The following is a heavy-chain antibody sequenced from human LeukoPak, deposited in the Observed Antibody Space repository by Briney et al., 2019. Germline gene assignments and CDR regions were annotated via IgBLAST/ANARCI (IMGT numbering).Heavy chain of an antibody. CDR3: ASSTAAYSNSLKSLDY. J-gene: IGHJ4*02. V-gene: IGHV3-30*04. CDR1: GFTFSSYA. CDR2: ISYDGSNK. D-gene: IGHD4-11*01. Sequence: GGSLRLSCAASGFTFSSYAMHWVRQAPGKGLEWVASISYDGSNKNLADPVKGRFTISRDNSKNTLSLQMNSLRAEDTAVYYCASSTAAYSNSLKSLDYWGQGTLVTVSS.